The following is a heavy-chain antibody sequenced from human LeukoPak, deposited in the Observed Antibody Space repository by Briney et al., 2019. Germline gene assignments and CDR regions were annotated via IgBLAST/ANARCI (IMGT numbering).Heavy chain of an antibody. CDR2: ISPYNGNT. Sequence: GASVKVSCKASGYTFTTYGISWVRQAPGQGLEWMGWISPYNGNTNSAQKLQGRVTMTTDASTTTAYMELRSLRSDDTAVYYCARSGEYCSSGSCYPNWFDPWGQGTLVIVSS. V-gene: IGHV1-18*01. CDR1: GYTFTTYG. D-gene: IGHD2-15*01. CDR3: ARSGEYCSSGSCYPNWFDP. J-gene: IGHJ5*02.